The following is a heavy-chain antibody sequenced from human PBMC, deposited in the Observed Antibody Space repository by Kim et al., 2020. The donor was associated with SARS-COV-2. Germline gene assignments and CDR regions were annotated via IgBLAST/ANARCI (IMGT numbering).Heavy chain of an antibody. V-gene: IGHV3-23*01. Sequence: VGSLRLSCAASGFTFINYAMNWVRQAPGKGLEWVSAFSSGTGGLTYYADSVKGRFTISRDNSKNTLYLQMNSLRAEDTAVYYCAKDYRSGYSGYNIGDWG. CDR1: GFTFINYA. J-gene: IGHJ1*01. CDR3: AKDYRSGYSGYNIGD. CDR2: FSSGTGGLT. D-gene: IGHD5-12*01.